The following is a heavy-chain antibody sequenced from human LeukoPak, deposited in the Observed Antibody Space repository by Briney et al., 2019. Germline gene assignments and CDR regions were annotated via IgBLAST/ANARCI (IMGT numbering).Heavy chain of an antibody. V-gene: IGHV3-23*01. D-gene: IGHD3-10*01. Sequence: PGGSLRLSCAASGFTFSSYAMSWVRQAPGKGLEWVSAISGSGGSTYYADSVKGRFTTSRDNSKNTLYLQMNSLRAEDTAVYYCAKDLTLWFGEAPGFDPWGQGTLVTVSS. CDR3: AKDLTLWFGEAPGFDP. CDR2: ISGSGGST. CDR1: GFTFSSYA. J-gene: IGHJ5*02.